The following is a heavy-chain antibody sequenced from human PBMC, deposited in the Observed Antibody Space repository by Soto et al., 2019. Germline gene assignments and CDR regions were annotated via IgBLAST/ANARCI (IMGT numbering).Heavy chain of an antibody. V-gene: IGHV4-30-2*01. CDR2: IYHSGST. CDR3: ARGSVDTVDSSGFYEY. J-gene: IGHJ4*02. Sequence: SETLSLTCAVSGGSISSGGYSWSWIRQPPGKGLEWIGYIYHSGSTYYNPSLKSRVTISVDTSKSQFSLKLTSVTAADRAVYYCARGSVDTVDSSGFYEYWGQGTPVTVPQ. CDR1: GGSISSGGYS. D-gene: IGHD3-22*01.